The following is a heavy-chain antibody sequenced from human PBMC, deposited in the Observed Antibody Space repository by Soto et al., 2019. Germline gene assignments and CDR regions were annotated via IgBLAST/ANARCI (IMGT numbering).Heavy chain of an antibody. D-gene: IGHD6-19*01. CDR2: ISGSGGST. V-gene: IGHV3-23*01. Sequence: GGSLRLSCAASGFTFSSYAMSWVRQAPGKGLEWVSAISGSGGSTYYADSVKGRFTISRDNSKNTLYLQMNSLRAEDTAVYYCAKDLDSSGWERGYFDYWGQATLVTVSS. J-gene: IGHJ4*02. CDR3: AKDLDSSGWERGYFDY. CDR1: GFTFSSYA.